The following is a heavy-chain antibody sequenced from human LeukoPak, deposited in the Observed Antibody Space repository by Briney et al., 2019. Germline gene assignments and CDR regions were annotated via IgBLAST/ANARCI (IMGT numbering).Heavy chain of an antibody. V-gene: IGHV3-30*18. CDR2: ISYDGSNK. CDR3: AKEGRQLWSGRDGMDV. D-gene: IGHD5-18*01. CDR1: GFTFSSYG. J-gene: IGHJ6*02. Sequence: GGSLRLSCAASGFTFSSYGMHWVRQAPGKGLEWVAVISYDGSNKYYADSVKGRFTISRDNSKNTLYLQMYSLRADDTAVYYCAKEGRQLWSGRDGMDVWGQGTTVTLSS.